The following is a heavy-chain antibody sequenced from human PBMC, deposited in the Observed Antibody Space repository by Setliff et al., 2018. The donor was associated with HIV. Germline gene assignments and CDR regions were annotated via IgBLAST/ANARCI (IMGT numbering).Heavy chain of an antibody. J-gene: IGHJ4*02. CDR3: AKDKYYSDHTDNSPLDS. CDR1: GFTFSSYS. V-gene: IGHV3-21*01. CDR2: ISTSSSHI. Sequence: PGGSLRLSCAASGFTFSSYSMNWVRQAPGKGLEWVSSISTSSSHIYSADSLKGRFTISRDTSKSTVYLQMNSLRTEDTALYYCAKDKYYSDHTDNSPLDSWGRGTPVTVSS. D-gene: IGHD3-22*01.